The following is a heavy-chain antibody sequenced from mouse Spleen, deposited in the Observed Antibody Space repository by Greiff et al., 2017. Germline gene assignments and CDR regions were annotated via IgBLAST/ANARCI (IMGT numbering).Heavy chain of an antibody. Sequence: QVQLQQSGPELVKPGASVKMSCKASGYTFTSYYIHWVKQRPGQGLEWIGWIYPGDGSTKYNEKFKGKTTLTADKSSSTAYMLLSSLTSEDSAIYFCARRDYYGSSYGFAYWGQGTLVTVSA. V-gene: IGHV1S56*01. J-gene: IGHJ3*01. CDR1: GYTFTSYY. D-gene: IGHD1-1*01. CDR2: IYPGDGST. CDR3: ARRDYYGSSYGFAY.